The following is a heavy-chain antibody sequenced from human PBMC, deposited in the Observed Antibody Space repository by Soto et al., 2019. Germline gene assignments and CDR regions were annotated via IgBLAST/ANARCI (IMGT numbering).Heavy chain of an antibody. CDR3: ARAICWYYDSSGYHWYFDL. CDR1: GGSISSGGYY. J-gene: IGHJ2*01. V-gene: IGHV4-31*03. D-gene: IGHD3-22*01. Sequence: QVQLQESGPGLVKPSQTLSLTCTVSGGSISSGGYYWSWIRQHPGKGLEWIGYIYYSGSTYYNPSLKRRVTISVDTSKNQFSLKLSSVTAADTAVYYCARAICWYYDSSGYHWYFDLWGRGTLVTVSS. CDR2: IYYSGST.